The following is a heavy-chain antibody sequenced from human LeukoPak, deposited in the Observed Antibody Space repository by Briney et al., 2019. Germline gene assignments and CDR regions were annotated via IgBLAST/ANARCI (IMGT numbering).Heavy chain of an antibody. Sequence: GGSLRLSCAASGFSISDHFMSWVRQAPGKAPEWVSYITPEKTFHYVDSVKGRFTISRDNAKNSLYLQMNSLSAEDTAVYYCARVLGGYDTLYDYWGQGTLVTVSS. V-gene: IGHV3-69-1*02. CDR2: ITPEKTF. CDR1: GFSISDHF. CDR3: ARVLGGYDTLYDY. J-gene: IGHJ4*02. D-gene: IGHD5-12*01.